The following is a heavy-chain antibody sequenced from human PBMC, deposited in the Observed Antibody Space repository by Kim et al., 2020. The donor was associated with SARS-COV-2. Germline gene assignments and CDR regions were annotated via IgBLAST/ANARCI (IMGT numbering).Heavy chain of an antibody. CDR3: ARGGSTSLPIAVAGTLVGVWLDV. CDR2: INHSGST. Sequence: SETLSLTCAVYGGSFSGYYWSWIRQPPGKGLEWIGEINHSGSTSYNPSLKSRVTISVDTSKNQFSLKLSSVTAADTAVYYCARGGSTSLPIAVAGTLVGVWLDVWGKGTTVTVSS. D-gene: IGHD6-19*01. J-gene: IGHJ6*04. CDR1: GGSFSGYY. V-gene: IGHV4-34*01.